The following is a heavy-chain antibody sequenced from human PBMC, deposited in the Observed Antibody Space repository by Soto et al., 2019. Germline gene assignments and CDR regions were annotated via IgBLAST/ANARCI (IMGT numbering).Heavy chain of an antibody. J-gene: IGHJ6*02. CDR2: FIPIFGTA. V-gene: IGHV1-69*13. CDR1: GGTFSSYA. CDR3: ARSAAGYYYYYGMDV. D-gene: IGHD6-13*01. Sequence: SVKVSCKASGGTFSSYAISWVRQAPGQGLEWMGGFIPIFGTANYAQKFQGRVTITADESTSTAYTELSSLRSEDTAVYYCARSAAGYYYYYGMDVWGQGTTVTVSS.